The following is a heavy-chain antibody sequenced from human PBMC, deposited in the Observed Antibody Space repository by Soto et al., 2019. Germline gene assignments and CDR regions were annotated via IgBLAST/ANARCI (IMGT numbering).Heavy chain of an antibody. V-gene: IGHV3-66*01. J-gene: IGHJ6*02. CDR1: GFTVSSNY. CDR2: IYSGGST. CDR3: ARDPTIAASGGYYYYYYGMDV. Sequence: GGSLRLSCAASGFTVSSNYMSWVRQAPGKGLEWASVIYSGGSTYYADSVKGRFTISRDNSKNTLYLQMNSLRAEDTAVYYCARDPTIAASGGYYYYYYGMDVWGQGTTVTVSS. D-gene: IGHD6-13*01.